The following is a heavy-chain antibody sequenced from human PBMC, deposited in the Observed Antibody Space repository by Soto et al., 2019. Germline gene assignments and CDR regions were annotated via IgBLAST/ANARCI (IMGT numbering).Heavy chain of an antibody. CDR2: IKSKTDGGTT. CDR3: TYSNYENDYYSYYGMDV. CDR1: GFTFSNAW. V-gene: IGHV3-15*07. J-gene: IGHJ6*02. D-gene: IGHD4-4*01. Sequence: EVQLVESGGGLVKPGGSLRLSCAASGFTFSNAWMNWVRQAPGKGLEWVGRIKSKTDGGTTDYAAPVKGRFTISRDDSKNTLYLQMNSLKTEDTAVYYCTYSNYENDYYSYYGMDVWGQGTTVTVSS.